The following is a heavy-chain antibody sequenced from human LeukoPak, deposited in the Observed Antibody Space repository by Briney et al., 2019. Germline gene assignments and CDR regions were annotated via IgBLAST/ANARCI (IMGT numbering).Heavy chain of an antibody. J-gene: IGHJ6*03. CDR3: ARRVYCSGGSCRYYYYYYMDV. CDR2: IYYSGST. CDR1: VGSISSTNYY. D-gene: IGHD2-15*01. Sequence: SETLSLTCSVSVGSISSTNYYWGWIRQPPGKGLEWIGSIYYSGSTYYNPSLKSRVTISVDTSKNQFSLKLSSVTAADTAVYYCARRVYCSGGSCRYYYYYYMDVWGKGTTVTISS. V-gene: IGHV4-39*07.